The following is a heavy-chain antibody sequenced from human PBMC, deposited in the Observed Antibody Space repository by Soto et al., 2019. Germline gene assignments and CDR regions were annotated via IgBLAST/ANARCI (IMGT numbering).Heavy chain of an antibody. CDR2: IYYSGST. Sequence: QVQLQESGPGLVKPSQTLSLTCTVSGGSISSGGYYWSWIRQHPGKGLEWIGYIYYSGSTYYNPSLKRRVTISVDTSKTQFSLKLSSVPAADTAVYYCARWPQLEPRFDYWGQGTLVTVSS. CDR1: GGSISSGGYY. J-gene: IGHJ4*02. CDR3: ARWPQLEPRFDY. D-gene: IGHD1-1*01. V-gene: IGHV4-31*03.